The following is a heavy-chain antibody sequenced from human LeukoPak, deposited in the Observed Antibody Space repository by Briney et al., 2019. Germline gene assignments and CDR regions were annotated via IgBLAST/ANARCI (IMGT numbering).Heavy chain of an antibody. CDR2: MNPNSGNT. J-gene: IGHJ4*02. D-gene: IGHD6-13*01. CDR3: AKDLVRLAAAGTWDY. Sequence: ASVKVSCKASGYTFTSYDINWVRQATGQGLEWMGWMNPNSGNTGYAQKFQGRVTITRNTSISTAYMELSSLRAEDTAVYYCAKDLVRLAAAGTWDYWGQGTLVTVSS. V-gene: IGHV1-8*03. CDR1: GYTFTSYD.